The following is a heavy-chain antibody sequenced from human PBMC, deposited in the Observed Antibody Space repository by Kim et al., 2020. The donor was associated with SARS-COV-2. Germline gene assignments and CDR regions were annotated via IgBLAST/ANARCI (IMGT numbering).Heavy chain of an antibody. CDR3: ARHGYGATYTALY. CDR2: IFFSGTT. D-gene: IGHD5-12*01. CDR1: GGSIRSDSHH. J-gene: IGHJ4*02. V-gene: IGHV4-39*01. Sequence: SETLSLSCSVSGGSIRSDSHHWGWIRQPPGKGPEWIGSIFFSGTTYYNPSLKSRVTISVDTSKNQFSLKLNSVTAADTATYYCARHGYGATYTALYWGQGTLVTVFS.